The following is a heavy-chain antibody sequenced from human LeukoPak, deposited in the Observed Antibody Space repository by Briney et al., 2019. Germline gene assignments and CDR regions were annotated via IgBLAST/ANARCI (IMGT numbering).Heavy chain of an antibody. V-gene: IGHV3-21*01. CDR1: GFTFSSYD. CDR3: ARASRMGAVFDS. CDR2: ISGSRNYI. J-gene: IGHJ4*02. D-gene: IGHD3-16*01. Sequence: GGSLRLSCAASGFTFSSYDMNWVRQAPGKGPEWVSSISGSRNYIYYADSIKGRFTISRDDAKNSLYLQMNSLRAEDTAVYYCARASRMGAVFDSWGQGALVTVSS.